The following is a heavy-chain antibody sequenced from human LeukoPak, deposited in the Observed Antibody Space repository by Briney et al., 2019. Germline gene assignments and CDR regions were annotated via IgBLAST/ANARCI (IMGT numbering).Heavy chain of an antibody. Sequence: PGGSLRLSCATSGFIFSTYGLHWVRQAPGKGLEWVAFMQNDGSTKYFTDSVEGRFTISRDNSKNTLYMQVNSLRAEDTAVYYCSNSPHSYYYYYGMDAWGQGTTVTVSS. CDR2: MQNDGSTK. CDR1: GFIFSTYG. CDR3: SNSPHSYYYYYGMDA. D-gene: IGHD4-23*01. J-gene: IGHJ6*02. V-gene: IGHV3-30*02.